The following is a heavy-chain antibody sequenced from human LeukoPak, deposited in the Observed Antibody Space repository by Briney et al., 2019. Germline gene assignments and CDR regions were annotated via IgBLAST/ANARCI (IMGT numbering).Heavy chain of an antibody. CDR2: IYYSGST. CDR3: ARLSGSGSSIDY. Sequence: SETLSLTCTVSGGFATSYYWSWFRQPPGKALEWIAYIYYSGSTNYNPSFKSRVTISVDPSKNQFSLKLSSVTAADTAVYYCARLSGSGSSIDYWGQGTLVTVSS. CDR1: GGFATSYY. V-gene: IGHV4-59*08. J-gene: IGHJ4*02. D-gene: IGHD1-26*01.